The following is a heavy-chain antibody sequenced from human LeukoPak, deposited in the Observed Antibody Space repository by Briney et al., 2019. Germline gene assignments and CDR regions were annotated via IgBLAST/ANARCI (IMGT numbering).Heavy chain of an antibody. CDR3: AAPIPHAYCGGDCYWGSLDY. CDR1: GFTFTSSA. J-gene: IGHJ4*02. V-gene: IGHV1-58*01. D-gene: IGHD2-21*02. CDR2: IVVGSGNT. Sequence: GASVKVSCKASGFTFTSSAVQWVRQARGQRLEWIGWIVVGSGNTNYAQKFQERVTITRDMSTSTAYMELSSLRSEDTAVYYSAAPIPHAYCGGDCYWGSLDYWGQGTLVTVSS.